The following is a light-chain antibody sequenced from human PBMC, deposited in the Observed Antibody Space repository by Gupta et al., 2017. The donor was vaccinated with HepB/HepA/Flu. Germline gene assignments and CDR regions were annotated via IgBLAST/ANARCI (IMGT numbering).Light chain of an antibody. V-gene: IGKV6D-21*02. CDR3: YQSRSLPRT. CDR1: QNIGTS. CDR2: YSS. Sequence: EIVLTQFPDFQSVTQKEKVTITCRASQNIGTSLHWYQQKPDQSPKLLIKYSSQSISGVPSRFSGSGSGTDFTLTINSLEAEDVAAYYCYQSRSLPRTFGQGTKVEIK. J-gene: IGKJ1*01.